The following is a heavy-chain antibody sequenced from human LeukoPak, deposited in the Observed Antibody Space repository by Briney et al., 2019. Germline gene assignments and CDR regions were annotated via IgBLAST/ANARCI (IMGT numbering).Heavy chain of an antibody. CDR3: ARADRSGTYNFDY. J-gene: IGHJ4*02. Sequence: PGGSLRLSCSASGFTFSSYAMHWVRQAPGKGLEYVSAISSNGGSTYYADSVKGRFTISRDNAKNSLSLQMNSLRDEDTAVYYCARADRSGTYNFDYWGQGTVVTVSS. V-gene: IGHV3-64*04. D-gene: IGHD1-26*01. CDR2: ISSNGGST. CDR1: GFTFSSYA.